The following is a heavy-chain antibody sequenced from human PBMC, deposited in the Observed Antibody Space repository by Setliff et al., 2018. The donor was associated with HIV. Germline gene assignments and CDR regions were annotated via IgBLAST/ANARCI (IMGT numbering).Heavy chain of an antibody. CDR2: ISAGGGST. CDR3: AKRGYVSAWYDEPVQFYQHMDV. CDR1: GFTFSTNA. Sequence: GGSLRLSCAASGFTFSTNAMNWVRQAPGKGLEWVSGISAGGGSTYYADSVKGRFTISRDNSKHTLYMQMNNLRAEDTAVYYCAKRGYVSAWYDEPVQFYQHMDVWGKGTTVTVSS. J-gene: IGHJ6*03. D-gene: IGHD6-19*01. V-gene: IGHV3-23*01.